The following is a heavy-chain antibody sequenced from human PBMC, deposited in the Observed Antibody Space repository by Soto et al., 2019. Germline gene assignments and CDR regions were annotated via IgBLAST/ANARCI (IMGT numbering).Heavy chain of an antibody. J-gene: IGHJ6*02. CDR2: ISYDGSNK. CDR1: GFSISDYG. V-gene: IGHV3-30*18. Sequence: QVQLVESGGGVVQPGWSLRLSCAASGFSISDYGMEWVRQAPGKGLEWVALISYDGSNKYYADSVKGRFTISRDNSKDTLFLQMTGLRREDTAVYYCAKGAGDRLSLGMDVWGQGTTVTVSS. D-gene: IGHD1-26*01. CDR3: AKGAGDRLSLGMDV.